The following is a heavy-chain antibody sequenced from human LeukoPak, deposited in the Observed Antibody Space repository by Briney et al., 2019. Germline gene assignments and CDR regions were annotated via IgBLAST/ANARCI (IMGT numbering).Heavy chain of an antibody. CDR1: GFTFSSYG. V-gene: IGHV3-30*02. D-gene: IGHD3-10*01. Sequence: GGSLRLSCAASGFTFSSYGMHWVRQAPGKGLEWVAFIRYDGSNKYYADSVKGRFTISRDNSKNTLYLQMNSLSAEDTAVYYCAKDFNAVLLWFGESNYYYYYYMDVWGKGTTVTISS. CDR2: IRYDGSNK. CDR3: AKDFNAVLLWFGESNYYYYYYMDV. J-gene: IGHJ6*03.